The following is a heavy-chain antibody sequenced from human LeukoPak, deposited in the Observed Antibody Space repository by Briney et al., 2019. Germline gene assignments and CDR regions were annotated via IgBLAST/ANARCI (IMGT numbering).Heavy chain of an antibody. Sequence: GGSLRLSCAASGFTSNNYAMSWVRQAPGKGLEWVSVMSGNGDSTYYADSVKGRFTISRDNSKNTLYLQMNSLRAEDTAVYYCAKGLLSGRSLLQDWGQGTLVTVSS. CDR2: MSGNGDST. CDR3: AKGLLSGRSLLQD. J-gene: IGHJ1*01. CDR1: GFTSNNYA. D-gene: IGHD6-19*01. V-gene: IGHV3-23*01.